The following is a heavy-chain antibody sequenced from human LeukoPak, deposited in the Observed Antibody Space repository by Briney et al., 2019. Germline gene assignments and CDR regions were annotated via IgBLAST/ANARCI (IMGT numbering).Heavy chain of an antibody. CDR1: GGSISSGDYY. Sequence: PSQTLSLTCTVSGGSISSGDYYWSWIRQPPGKGLEWIGYIYYSGSTYYNPSLKSRVTLSVDTSKNQFSLKLSSVTAADTAVYYCARDEGLWYFDLWGRGTLVTVSS. D-gene: IGHD3/OR15-3a*01. V-gene: IGHV4-30-4*01. CDR2: IYYSGST. J-gene: IGHJ2*01. CDR3: ARDEGLWYFDL.